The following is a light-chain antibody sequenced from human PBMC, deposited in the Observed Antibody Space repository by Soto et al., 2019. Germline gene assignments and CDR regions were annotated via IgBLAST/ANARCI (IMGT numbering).Light chain of an antibody. V-gene: IGKV4-1*01. CDR2: WAS. J-gene: IGKJ1*01. CDR1: QSVLYSSNNKNY. Sequence: IVMTQSPDSLAVSLGERATINCKSSQSVLYSSNNKNYLAWYQQKPGQPPKLLINWASTRESGVPDRFSGSGSWTYFTLTISSLQAEDVVVYYCQQYYSTPPTFGQGTKVEIK. CDR3: QQYYSTPPT.